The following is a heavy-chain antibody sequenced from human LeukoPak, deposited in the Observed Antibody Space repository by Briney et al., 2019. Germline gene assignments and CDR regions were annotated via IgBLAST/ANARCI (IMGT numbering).Heavy chain of an antibody. Sequence: PGGSLRLSCAASGFTVNYNYMSWVRRAPGKGLQWVSVIYSGGSGGSTYYADSVKGRFTISRDNSKNTLYLQMNSLRAEDSAVYYCARSPPRYDARFFDYWGQGTLVTVSS. D-gene: IGHD3-16*01. CDR1: GFTVNYNY. CDR2: IYSGGSGGST. V-gene: IGHV3-53*01. J-gene: IGHJ4*02. CDR3: ARSPPRYDARFFDY.